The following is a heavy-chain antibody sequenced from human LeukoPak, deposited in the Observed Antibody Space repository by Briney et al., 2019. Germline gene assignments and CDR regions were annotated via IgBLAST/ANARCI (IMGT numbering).Heavy chain of an antibody. V-gene: IGHV4-30-2*01. J-gene: IGHJ4*02. Sequence: PSQTLSLTCTVSGGSISSGGYYWSWIRQPPGKGLEWIGYIYHSGSTYYNPSLKSRVTISVDRSKNQFSLKLSSVTAADTAVYYCARTEQQLVRLFDYWGQGTQVTVSS. D-gene: IGHD6-13*01. CDR3: ARTEQQLVRLFDY. CDR2: IYHSGST. CDR1: GGSISSGGYY.